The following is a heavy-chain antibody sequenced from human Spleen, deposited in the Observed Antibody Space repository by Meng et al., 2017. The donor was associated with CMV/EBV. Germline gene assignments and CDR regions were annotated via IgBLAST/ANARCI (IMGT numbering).Heavy chain of an antibody. J-gene: IGHJ6*02. CDR3: GRDMDV. Sequence: GESLKISCAASGFNFKNYWMTWVRQAPGKGLEWLSYISSSGSIIYYADSVKGRFTISRDNAKNSLYVQMNSLRVEDTAVYYCGRDMDVWGQGTTVTVSS. V-gene: IGHV3-48*04. CDR2: ISSSGSII. CDR1: GFNFKNYW.